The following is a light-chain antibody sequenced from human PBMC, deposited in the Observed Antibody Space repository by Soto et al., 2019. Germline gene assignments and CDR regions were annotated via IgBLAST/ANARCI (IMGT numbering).Light chain of an antibody. CDR1: QSVNGND. CDR3: QQYGRSPLT. Sequence: IVLTQSPDTLSLSPGERATLSCRASQSVNGNDFAWYQQKPGQAPRLLIFGAFSRATGIPDKFSGSASGRDFTLTIDRLEPEDFAVYYCQQYGRSPLTFGGGTKVEIK. V-gene: IGKV3-20*01. CDR2: GAF. J-gene: IGKJ4*01.